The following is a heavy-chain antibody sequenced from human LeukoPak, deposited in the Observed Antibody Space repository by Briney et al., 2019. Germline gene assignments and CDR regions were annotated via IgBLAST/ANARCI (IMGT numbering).Heavy chain of an antibody. CDR3: AKVGKTENYYGSGRFSYYYYMDV. CDR2: ISGSGGST. V-gene: IGHV3-23*01. D-gene: IGHD3-10*01. J-gene: IGHJ6*03. Sequence: GGSLRLSCAASGFTFSSYDMSWVRQAPGKGLEWVSAISGSGGSTYYADSVKGRFTISRDNSKNTLYLQMNSLRAEDTAVYYCAKVGKTENYYGSGRFSYYYYMDVWGKGTTVTISS. CDR1: GFTFSSYD.